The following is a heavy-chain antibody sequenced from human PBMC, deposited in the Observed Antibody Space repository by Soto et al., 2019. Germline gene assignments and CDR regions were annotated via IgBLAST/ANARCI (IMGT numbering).Heavy chain of an antibody. D-gene: IGHD4-4*01. J-gene: IGHJ2*01. CDR2: ISGSVGST. CDR3: AKDESRRNRRSFDL. Sequence: LRLSCAASGFTFSSYAMYWVRQAPGKGLEWVSVISGSVGSTYYADSVKGRFTISRDNSKSTLYLQMNSLRAEDTAVYYCAKDESRRNRRSFDLWGRGTLVTVSS. V-gene: IGHV3-23*01. CDR1: GFTFSSYA.